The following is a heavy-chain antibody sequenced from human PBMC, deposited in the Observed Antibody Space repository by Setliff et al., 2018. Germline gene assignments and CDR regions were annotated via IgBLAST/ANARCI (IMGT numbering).Heavy chain of an antibody. V-gene: IGHV3-23*01. CDR1: GFTFSNYA. D-gene: IGHD3-3*01. J-gene: IGHJ4*01. CDR3: AKSPHDFWSGRVFFDY. CDR2: IIGSGIST. Sequence: PGGSLRLSCTTPGFTFSNYAMNWVRQAPGKGLEWVSTIIGSGISTYYADSVQGRVTISRDNHKNTLHLQMNSLRVEDTAIYYCAKSPHDFWSGRVFFDYWGQGMLVTVSS.